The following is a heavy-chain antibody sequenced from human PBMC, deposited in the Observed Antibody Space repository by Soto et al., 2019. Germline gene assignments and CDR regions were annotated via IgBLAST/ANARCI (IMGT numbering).Heavy chain of an antibody. J-gene: IGHJ5*01. D-gene: IGHD1-1*01. CDR3: ARYGTTGTTLWLDP. Sequence: YWSWIRQHPGKGLEWMGIIYPGDSDTRYSPSFQGQVTISADKSINTAYLQWSSLRASDNAMYYCARYGTTGTTLWLDPWGQGTLVTVSS. V-gene: IGHV5-51*01. CDR2: IYPGDSDT. CDR1: YW.